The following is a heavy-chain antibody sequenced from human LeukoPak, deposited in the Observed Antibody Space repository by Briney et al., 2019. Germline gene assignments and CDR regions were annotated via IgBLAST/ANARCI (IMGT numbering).Heavy chain of an antibody. V-gene: IGHV3-48*03. CDR2: IGSTGYTK. D-gene: IGHD1-26*01. Sequence: GGSLRLSCAASGFTLSSVETNWIRQAPGKGQEWVSHIGSTGYTKYYADSVKGRFTISRDTAKNSLYLQMNNLRAEDTAVYYCARDGTRGVADAFDIWGQGTMVTVSS. J-gene: IGHJ3*02. CDR1: GFTLSSVE. CDR3: ARDGTRGVADAFDI.